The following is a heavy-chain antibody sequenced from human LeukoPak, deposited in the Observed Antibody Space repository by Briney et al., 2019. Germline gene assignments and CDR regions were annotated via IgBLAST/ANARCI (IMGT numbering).Heavy chain of an antibody. CDR3: AKERAGYTNPYYFDY. V-gene: IGHV3-21*04. D-gene: IGHD3-16*02. Sequence: GGSLRLSCAASGFTFNTFNMNWVRQAPGKGLEWVSSITSGGDYIYYADSVKGRFTTSRDNAKNSLSLQLNSLRVEDTAVYYCAKERAGYTNPYYFDYWGQGTLVTVSS. CDR2: ITSGGDYI. CDR1: GFTFNTFN. J-gene: IGHJ4*02.